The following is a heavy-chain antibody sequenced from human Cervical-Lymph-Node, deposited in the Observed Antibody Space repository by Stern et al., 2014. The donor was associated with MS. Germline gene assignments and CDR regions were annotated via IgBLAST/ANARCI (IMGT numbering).Heavy chain of an antibody. J-gene: IGHJ6*02. Sequence: QVQLVQSGAEVKKPGSSVKVSCRTSGGTFSNSAFSWMRQATGQGLEWMGAVSPIFGTATYAQRFQGRVTISAHESTNTAYMELSSLRSEDTAVYYCATSAGFYSAMDVWGPGTTVAVSS. V-gene: IGHV1-69*01. CDR1: GGTFSNSA. CDR2: VSPIFGTA. CDR3: ATSAGFYSAMDV. D-gene: IGHD2-21*01.